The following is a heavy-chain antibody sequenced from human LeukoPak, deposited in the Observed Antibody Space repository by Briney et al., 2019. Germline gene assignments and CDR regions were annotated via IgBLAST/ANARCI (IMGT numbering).Heavy chain of an antibody. CDR1: GGSISSYY. V-gene: IGHV4-59*01. CDR2: IYYSGST. J-gene: IGHJ5*02. CDR3: ARSYSSGWPDWFDP. D-gene: IGHD6-19*01. Sequence: KTSETLSLTCTVSGGSISSYYWSWIRQPPGKGLEWIGYIYYSGSTNYNPSLKSRVTISVDTSKNQFSLKLSSVTAADTAVYYCARSYSSGWPDWFDPWGQGTLVTVSS.